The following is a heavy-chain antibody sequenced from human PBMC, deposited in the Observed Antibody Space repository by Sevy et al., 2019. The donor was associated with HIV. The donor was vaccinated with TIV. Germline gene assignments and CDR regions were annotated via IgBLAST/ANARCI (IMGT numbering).Heavy chain of an antibody. CDR3: ARHCGGDCSHAFDI. CDR1: GGSFSGYY. CDR2: INHSGST. D-gene: IGHD2-21*02. J-gene: IGHJ3*02. V-gene: IGHV4-34*01. Sequence: SETLSLTCAVYGGSFSGYYWSWIRQPPGKGLEWIGEINHSGSTNYNPSLKSRVTISLDTSKNQFCLKLGSVTAADTAVYYCARHCGGDCSHAFDIWGQGTMVTVSS.